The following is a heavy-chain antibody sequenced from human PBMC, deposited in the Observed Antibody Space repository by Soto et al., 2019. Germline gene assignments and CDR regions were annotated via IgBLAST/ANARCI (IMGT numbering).Heavy chain of an antibody. J-gene: IGHJ5*02. Sequence: SETLSLTCTVSGGSISSYYWSWIRQPPGKGLEWIGYIYYSGSTNYNPSLKSRVTISVDTSKNQFSLKLSSVTAADTAVYYCARGHGFWSGYHNRNWFDPWGQGTLVTVSS. V-gene: IGHV4-59*01. D-gene: IGHD3-3*01. CDR2: IYYSGST. CDR1: GGSISSYY. CDR3: ARGHGFWSGYHNRNWFDP.